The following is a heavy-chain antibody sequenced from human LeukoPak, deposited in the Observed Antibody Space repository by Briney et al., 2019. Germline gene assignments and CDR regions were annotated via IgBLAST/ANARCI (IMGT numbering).Heavy chain of an antibody. V-gene: IGHV4-39*07. CDR2: INHSGST. Sequence: PSETLSLTCTVSGGSIKSSSYYWGWIRQPPGKGLEWIGEINHSGSTNYNPSLKSRVTISVDTSKNQFSLKLSSVTAADTAVYYCARVGKVWIQLWLRFAFDIWGQGTMVTVSS. J-gene: IGHJ3*02. CDR1: GGSIKSSSYY. CDR3: ARVGKVWIQLWLRFAFDI. D-gene: IGHD5-18*01.